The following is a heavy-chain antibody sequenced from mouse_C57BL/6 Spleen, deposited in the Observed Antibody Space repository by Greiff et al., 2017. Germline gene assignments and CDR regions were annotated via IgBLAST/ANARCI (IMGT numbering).Heavy chain of an antibody. Sequence: VKLMESGAELVRPGASVKLSCKASGYTFTDYYINWVKQRPGQGLEWIARIYPGSGNTYYNEKFKGKATLTAEKSSSTAYMQLSSLPSEDSAVYFCARSPLYYGNYYAMDYWGQGTSVTGSS. CDR2: IYPGSGNT. CDR1: GYTFTDYY. D-gene: IGHD2-1*01. CDR3: ARSPLYYGNYYAMDY. J-gene: IGHJ4*01. V-gene: IGHV1-76*01.